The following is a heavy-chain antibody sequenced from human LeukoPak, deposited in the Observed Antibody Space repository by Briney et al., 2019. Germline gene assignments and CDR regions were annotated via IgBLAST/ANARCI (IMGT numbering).Heavy chain of an antibody. CDR2: ISWNSGSI. J-gene: IGHJ3*02. V-gene: IGHV3-9*01. CDR1: GFTFDDYA. D-gene: IGHD3-22*01. Sequence: GGSLRLSCAASGFTFDDYAMHWVRQAPGKGLEWVSGISWNSGSIGYADSVKGRFTISRDNSKNTLYLQMNSLRAEDTAVYYCARDPGYYDSSGAFDIWGQGTMVTVSS. CDR3: ARDPGYYDSSGAFDI.